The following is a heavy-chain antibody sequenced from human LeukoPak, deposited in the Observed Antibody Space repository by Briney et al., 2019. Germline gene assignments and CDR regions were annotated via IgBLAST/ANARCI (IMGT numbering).Heavy chain of an antibody. D-gene: IGHD3-22*01. CDR3: ARDDKWLPYYYYYYYMDV. J-gene: IGHJ6*03. CDR1: GFTFSSYG. CDR2: ISYDGSNK. V-gene: IGHV3-30*19. Sequence: GGSLRLSCAASGFTFSSYGMHWVRQAPGKGLEWVAVISYDGSNKYYEDSVKGRFTISRDNSKNTLYLQMNSLRAEDTAVYYCARDDKWLPYYYYYYYMDVWGKGTTVTVSS.